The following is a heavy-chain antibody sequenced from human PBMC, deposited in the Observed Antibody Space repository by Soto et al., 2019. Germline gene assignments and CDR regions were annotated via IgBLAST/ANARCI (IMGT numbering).Heavy chain of an antibody. D-gene: IGHD2-15*01. J-gene: IGHJ4*02. V-gene: IGHV3-30-3*01. CDR2: ISYDGSNK. CDR3: ARVPSSSGRAHFDY. Sequence: QVQLVESGGGVVQPGRSLRLSCAASGFTFSSYAMHWVRQAPGKGLEWGAVISYDGSNKYYADSVQGRFTISRDNSKNTLYLQMNSLRAEDTAVYYCARVPSSSGRAHFDYWGQGTLVTVSS. CDR1: GFTFSSYA.